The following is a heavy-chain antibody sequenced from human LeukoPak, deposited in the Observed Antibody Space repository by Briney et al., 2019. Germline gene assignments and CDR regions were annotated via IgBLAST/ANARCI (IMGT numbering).Heavy chain of an antibody. D-gene: IGHD3-22*01. J-gene: IGHJ4*02. CDR2: IGVSGINT. CDR3: ANVGTWVNYHISGYTSYFDS. CDR1: GFTFSSSV. Sequence: GGSLRLSCAASGFTFSSSVMSWVRHAPGKRLEWVSTIGVSGINTYYADSVKGRFPVSRDNSKNILYLQMNSLRADDSALYSCANVGTWVNYHISGYTSYFDSWGEGDPFTVSS. V-gene: IGHV3-23*01.